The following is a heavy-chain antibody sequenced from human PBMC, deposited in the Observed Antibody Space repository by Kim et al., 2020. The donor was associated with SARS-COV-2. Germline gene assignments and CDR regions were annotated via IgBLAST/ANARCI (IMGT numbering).Heavy chain of an antibody. CDR2: ISYDGSNK. J-gene: IGHJ4*02. CDR1: GFTFSSYG. CDR3: AKDGGIS. D-gene: IGHD1-1*01. Sequence: GGSLRLSCAASGFTFSSYGMHWVRQAPGKGLEWVAVISYDGSNKYYADSVKGRFTISRDNSKNTLYLQMNSLRAEDTALYYCAKDGGISWGQETLDTVSS. V-gene: IGHV3-30*18.